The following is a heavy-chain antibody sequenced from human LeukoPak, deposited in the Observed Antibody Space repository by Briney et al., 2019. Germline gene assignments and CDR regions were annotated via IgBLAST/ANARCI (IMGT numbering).Heavy chain of an antibody. CDR3: AKDPAAGPDAFDI. CDR1: GGSLSSSN. Sequence: ETLSLTCAVSGGSLSSSNGWSWVGQPPGKGLEWVSAISGRGGSTYYADSVKGRFTISRDNSKNTLYLQMNSLRAEDTAVYYCAKDPAAGPDAFDIWGQGTMVTVSS. V-gene: IGHV3-23*01. CDR2: ISGRGGST. D-gene: IGHD6-13*01. J-gene: IGHJ3*02.